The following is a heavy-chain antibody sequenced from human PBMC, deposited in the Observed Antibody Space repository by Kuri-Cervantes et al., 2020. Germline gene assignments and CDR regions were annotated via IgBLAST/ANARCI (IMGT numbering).Heavy chain of an antibody. D-gene: IGHD3-16*01. CDR1: GFTFSSYA. Sequence: GGSLRLSCAASGFTFSSYAMYWARQAPGKGLEWVAVISYDGSNKYYADSVKGRFTISRDNSKNTLYLQMNSLRAEDTAVYYCARDVWGYPFLLDYYYGMDVWGQGTTVTVSS. CDR2: ISYDGSNK. V-gene: IGHV3-30-3*01. J-gene: IGHJ6*02. CDR3: ARDVWGYPFLLDYYYGMDV.